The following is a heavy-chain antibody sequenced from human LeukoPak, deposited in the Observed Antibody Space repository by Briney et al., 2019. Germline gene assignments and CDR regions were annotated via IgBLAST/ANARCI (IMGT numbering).Heavy chain of an antibody. V-gene: IGHV3-33*01. D-gene: IGHD1-7*01. Sequence: GRSLRLSCAASGFTFSSYGMHWVRQAPGKGLEWVAVIWYDGSNKYYADSVKGRFTISRDNSKNTLYLQMNSLRAEDTAVCYCARALITGTTTLDYWGQGTLVTVSS. CDR2: IWYDGSNK. CDR3: ARALITGTTTLDY. J-gene: IGHJ4*02. CDR1: GFTFSSYG.